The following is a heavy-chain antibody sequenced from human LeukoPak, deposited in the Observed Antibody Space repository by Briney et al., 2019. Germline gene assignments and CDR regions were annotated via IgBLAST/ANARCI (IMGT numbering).Heavy chain of an antibody. D-gene: IGHD3-10*01. CDR3: ARDGRQKVRGVTDY. CDR1: GYTFTSYG. V-gene: IGHV1-18*04. Sequence: ASVKVSCKASGYTFTSYGISWVRQAPGQGLEWMGWISAYNGNTNYAQKLQGRVTMTTDTSTSTAYMELRSLRSDATAVYYCARDGRQKVRGVTDYWGQGTLVTVSS. J-gene: IGHJ4*02. CDR2: ISAYNGNT.